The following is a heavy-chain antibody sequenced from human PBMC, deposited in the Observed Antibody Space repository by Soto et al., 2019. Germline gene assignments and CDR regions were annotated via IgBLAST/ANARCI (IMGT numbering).Heavy chain of an antibody. CDR1: GGTFSSYA. CDR2: IIPIFGTA. D-gene: IGHD4-17*01. V-gene: IGHV1-69*12. Sequence: QVQLVQSGAEVKKPGSSVKVSCKASGGTFSSYAISWVRQAPGQGLEWMGGIIPIFGTANYAQKFQGRVTITAHESTSTAYMGLSSLRSEATAVYYCARGGDYAQLYAFDIWGQGTMVTVSS. J-gene: IGHJ3*02. CDR3: ARGGDYAQLYAFDI.